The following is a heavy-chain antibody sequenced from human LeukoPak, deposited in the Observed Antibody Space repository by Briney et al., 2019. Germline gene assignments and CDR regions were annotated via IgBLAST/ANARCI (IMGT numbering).Heavy chain of an antibody. D-gene: IGHD1-26*01. CDR2: ISSSSSYI. CDR3: ARDLWELGPIDY. CDR1: GFTFSSNS. Sequence: GGSLRLSCAASGFTFSSNSMNWVRQAPGKGLEWVSSISSSSSYIYYADSVKGRFTISRDNAKNSLYLQMNSLRAEDTAVYYCARDLWELGPIDYWGQGTLVTVSS. J-gene: IGHJ4*02. V-gene: IGHV3-21*01.